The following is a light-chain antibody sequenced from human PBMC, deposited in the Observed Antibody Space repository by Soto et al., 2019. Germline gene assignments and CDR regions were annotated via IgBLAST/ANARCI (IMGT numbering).Light chain of an antibody. J-gene: IGLJ1*01. CDR3: GSWDSSLSAYV. CDR1: SSNIGGNS. V-gene: IGLV1-51*01. Sequence: QSVLTQPPSVSAAPGQKVTISCSGSSSNIGGNSVSWYQQLPGTAPKLLIYDDNKRPSGIPDRFSGSKSGTSATLGITGFQTGDEADYCCGSWDSSLSAYVFGTGTKATVL. CDR2: DDN.